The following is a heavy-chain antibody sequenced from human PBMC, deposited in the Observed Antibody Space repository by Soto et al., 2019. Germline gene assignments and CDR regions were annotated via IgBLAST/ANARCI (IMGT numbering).Heavy chain of an antibody. D-gene: IGHD3-22*01. Sequence: EVQLVESGGGLVQPGGSLRLSCAASGFTFSSYWMHWVRQAPGKGLVWVSRIKSDGSGTYYADSVKGRLTISRDNAKNTLSLQMNSLRADDTAVYYCARGDGDYYDGNGYLGRHWGQGTLVTVSS. CDR3: ARGDGDYYDGNGYLGRH. CDR1: GFTFSSYW. J-gene: IGHJ4*02. CDR2: IKSDGSGT. V-gene: IGHV3-74*01.